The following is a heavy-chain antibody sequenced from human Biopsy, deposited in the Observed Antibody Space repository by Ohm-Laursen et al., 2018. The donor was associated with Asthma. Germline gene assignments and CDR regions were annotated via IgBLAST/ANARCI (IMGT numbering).Heavy chain of an antibody. CDR2: INSVFGTT. D-gene: IGHD2-2*01. V-gene: IGHV1-69*01. CDR3: ARKAGSCISRTCYSLDF. Sequence: SPVKVSCKSLGGTFNTYVIGWVRQAPGQGLEWMGGINSVFGTTTYPQKSQDRVTITADDSTSTVYMELSSLRSEDTAVYYCARKAGSCISRTCYSLDFWGQGTLVTVSS. J-gene: IGHJ4*02. CDR1: GGTFNTYV.